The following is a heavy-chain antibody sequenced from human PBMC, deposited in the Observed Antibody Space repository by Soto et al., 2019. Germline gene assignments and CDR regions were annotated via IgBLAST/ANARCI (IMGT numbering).Heavy chain of an antibody. CDR2: IYHSGST. D-gene: IGHD3-10*01. CDR1: GGSISSSNW. V-gene: IGHV4-4*02. Sequence: PSETLSLTCAVSGGSISSSNWWSWVRQPPGKGLEWIGEIYHSGSTNYNPPLKSRVTISVDKSKNQFSLKLSSVTAADTAVYYCASEYYSGSGTDFWGQGTLVTVSS. CDR3: ASEYYSGSGTDF. J-gene: IGHJ1*01.